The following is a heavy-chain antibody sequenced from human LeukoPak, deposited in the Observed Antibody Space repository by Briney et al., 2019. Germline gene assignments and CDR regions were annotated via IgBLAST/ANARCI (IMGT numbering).Heavy chain of an antibody. Sequence: SETLSLTCTVSGGSISSSSYYWGWIRQPPGKGLEWIGSIYYSGSTYYNPSLKSRVTISVDTSKNQFSLKLSSVTAADTAVYYCARTRSSGYLTFDYWGQGILVTVSS. CDR3: ARTRSSGYLTFDY. CDR1: GGSISSSSYY. CDR2: IYYSGST. D-gene: IGHD3-22*01. J-gene: IGHJ4*02. V-gene: IGHV4-39*01.